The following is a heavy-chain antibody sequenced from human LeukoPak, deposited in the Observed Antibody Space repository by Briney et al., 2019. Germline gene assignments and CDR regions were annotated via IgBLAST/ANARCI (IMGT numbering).Heavy chain of an antibody. J-gene: IGHJ3*02. Sequence: ASVKVSCKASGYTFTGYYMHWVRQAPGQGLEWMGWINPNSGGTNYAQKFQGRVTMTRDMSTSTAYMELSSLRSEDTAVYYCAADLSGSYYPIAFDIWGQGTMVTVSS. CDR2: INPNSGGT. CDR1: GYTFTGYY. CDR3: AADLSGSYYPIAFDI. D-gene: IGHD1-26*01. V-gene: IGHV1-2*02.